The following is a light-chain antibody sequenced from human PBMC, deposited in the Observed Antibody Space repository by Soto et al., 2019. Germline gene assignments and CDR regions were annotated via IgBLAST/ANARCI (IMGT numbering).Light chain of an antibody. J-gene: IGKJ4*01. CDR2: DAS. V-gene: IGKV3-11*01. CDR1: QSVSSY. Sequence: EIVLTQSPATLSLSPGERATLSCRASQSVSSYLAWYQQKPGQAPRLIIYDASNRATGIPARFTGSGSGTDFTITISSLEPEDFAVYYGEQRSNWPVTFGAGTKVEIK. CDR3: EQRSNWPVT.